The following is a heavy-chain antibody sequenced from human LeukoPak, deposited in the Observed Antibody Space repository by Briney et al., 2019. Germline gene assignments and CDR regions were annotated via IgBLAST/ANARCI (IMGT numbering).Heavy chain of an antibody. CDR1: GGSISSYY. V-gene: IGHV4-4*07. D-gene: IGHD2-2*01. J-gene: IGHJ6*02. CDR2: IYTSGST. CDR3: ARNIVVVSTYYYYYGMDA. Sequence: PSETLCLTCTVSGGSISSYYWSWIRQPAGKGLEWIGRIYTSGSTNYNPSLKSRVTMSVDTSKNQFSLKLNSVTAADTAVYYCARNIVVVSTYYYYYGMDAWGQGTTVTVSS.